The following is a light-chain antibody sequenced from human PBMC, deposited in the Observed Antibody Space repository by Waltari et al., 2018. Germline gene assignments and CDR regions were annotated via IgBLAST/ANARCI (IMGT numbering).Light chain of an antibody. Sequence: DIQLTQSPSTLSASVGDRVTITCRASQSISSWLAWYQQKPGKAPKLLIYKASSLESGVPSRFSGSASGTEFTLTISSLQPDDFATYYCQRYDSFSVTFGQGP. V-gene: IGKV1-5*03. CDR1: QSISSW. J-gene: IGKJ1*01. CDR2: KAS. CDR3: QRYDSFSVT.